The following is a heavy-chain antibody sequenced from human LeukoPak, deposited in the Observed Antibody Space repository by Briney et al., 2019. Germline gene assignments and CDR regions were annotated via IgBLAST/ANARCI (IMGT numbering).Heavy chain of an antibody. CDR1: GGSIISGNHY. D-gene: IGHD3-16*02. Sequence: SETLSLTCTVSGGSIISGNHYWGWVRQSPGKGLEWIGNIYYSGSTYYNPSLKSRVTLSIDTSKDQFSLRLSSVTAADTAVYYCARHYPYYYYYYMDVWGKGTTVTISS. CDR3: ARHYPYYYYYYMDV. V-gene: IGHV4-39*01. J-gene: IGHJ6*03. CDR2: IYYSGST.